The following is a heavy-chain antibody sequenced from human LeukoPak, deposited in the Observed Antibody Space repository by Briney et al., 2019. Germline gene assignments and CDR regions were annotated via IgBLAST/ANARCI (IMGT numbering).Heavy chain of an antibody. D-gene: IGHD6-13*01. J-gene: IGHJ4*02. CDR3: ASGGYSSSWYHLDY. V-gene: IGHV3-30*04. CDR2: ISYDGSNK. CDR1: GFTFSSYA. Sequence: GGSLRLSCAASGFTFSSYAMHWVRQAPGKGLERVAVISYDGSNKYYADSVKGRFTISRDNSKNTLYLQMNSLRAEDTAVYYCASGGYSSSWYHLDYWGQGSLITVSS.